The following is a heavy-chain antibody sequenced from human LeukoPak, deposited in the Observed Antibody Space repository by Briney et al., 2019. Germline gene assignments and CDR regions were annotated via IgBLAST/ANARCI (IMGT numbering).Heavy chain of an antibody. J-gene: IGHJ4*02. D-gene: IGHD2-15*01. CDR1: GFTFDDYG. V-gene: IGHV3-23*01. Sequence: GGSLRLSCAASGFTFDDYGMSWVRQAPGKGLEWVSAISGSGGSTYYADSVKGRFTISRDNSKNTLYLQMNSLRAEDTAVYYCAKDPGYCSGGSCYSHYWGQGTLVTVSS. CDR2: ISGSGGST. CDR3: AKDPGYCSGGSCYSHY.